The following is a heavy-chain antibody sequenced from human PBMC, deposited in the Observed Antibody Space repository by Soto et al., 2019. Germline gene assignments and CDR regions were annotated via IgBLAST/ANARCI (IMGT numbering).Heavy chain of an antibody. CDR2: IYYSGST. Sequence: QVQLQESGPGLVKPSQTLSLTCTVSGGSISSGDYYWSWIRQPPGKDLEWIGYIYYSGSTYYNPSRKSRVTXXVXTXXNQFSLKLSSVTAADTAVYYCARESSAHIRGAFDIWGQGTMVTVSS. CDR3: ARESSAHIRGAFDI. CDR1: GGSISSGDYY. J-gene: IGHJ3*02. V-gene: IGHV4-30-4*01. D-gene: IGHD3-22*01.